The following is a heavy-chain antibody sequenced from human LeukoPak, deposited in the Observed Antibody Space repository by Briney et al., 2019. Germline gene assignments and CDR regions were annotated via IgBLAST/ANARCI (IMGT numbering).Heavy chain of an antibody. CDR1: GGSISSYY. CDR2: SSYSGSS. CDR3: ARNGGSYSFDY. J-gene: IGHJ4*02. Sequence: SETLSLTCTVSGGSISSYYWSWIRQPPGKGLEWIGYSSYSGSSNYNPSLKSRVTISVDTSKNQFSLKLSSVIAADTAVYNCARNGGSYSFDYWGQGALVTVSS. V-gene: IGHV4-59*01. D-gene: IGHD1-26*01.